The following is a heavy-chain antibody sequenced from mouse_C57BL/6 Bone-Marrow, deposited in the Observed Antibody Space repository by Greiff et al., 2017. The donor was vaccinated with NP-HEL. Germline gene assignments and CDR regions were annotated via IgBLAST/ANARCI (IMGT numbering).Heavy chain of an antibody. Sequence: VQLQQSGPELVKPGASVKISCKASGYSFTDYNMNWVKQSNGKSLEWIGVINPNYGTTSYNQKFKGKATLTVDQSSSTAYMQLNSLTSEDAAVYYCARYRGLDSSGYVPYWGQGTLVTVSA. CDR3: ARYRGLDSSGYVPY. CDR1: GYSFTDYN. CDR2: INPNYGTT. J-gene: IGHJ3*01. D-gene: IGHD3-2*02. V-gene: IGHV1-39*01.